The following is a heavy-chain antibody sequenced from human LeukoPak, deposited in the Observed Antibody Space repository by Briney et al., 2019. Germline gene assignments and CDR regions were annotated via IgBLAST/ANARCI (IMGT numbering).Heavy chain of an antibody. V-gene: IGHV1-18*01. D-gene: IGHD1-26*01. J-gene: IGHJ4*02. CDR1: GYTLTELS. Sequence: ASVKVSCKVSGYTLTELSMHWVRQAPGQGLEWMGWISAYNGNTNYAQKLQGRVTMTTDTSTSTAYMELRSLRSDDTAVYYCARYGGSYYQAPDYWGQGTLVTVSS. CDR2: ISAYNGNT. CDR3: ARYGGSYYQAPDY.